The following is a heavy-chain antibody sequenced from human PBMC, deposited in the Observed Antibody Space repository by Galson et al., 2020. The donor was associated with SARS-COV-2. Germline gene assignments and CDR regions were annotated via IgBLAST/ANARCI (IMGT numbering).Heavy chain of an antibody. Sequence: SETLSLTCAVYVGSFSGYQWSWIRQPPGKGLEWIGEINDSGSTNYNPSLKSRVTISVDTSKNQFSLKLTSVTAADTAVYYCARGSRVSSGWPHDAFDIWGQGTMVTVSS. CDR2: INDSGST. CDR3: ARGSRVSSGWPHDAFDI. V-gene: IGHV4-34*01. CDR1: VGSFSGYQ. D-gene: IGHD6-19*01. J-gene: IGHJ3*02.